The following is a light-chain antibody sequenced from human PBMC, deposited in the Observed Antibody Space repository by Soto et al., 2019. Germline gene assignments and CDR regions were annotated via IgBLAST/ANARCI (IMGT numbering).Light chain of an antibody. V-gene: IGKV3-15*01. CDR1: QSVSSY. J-gene: IGKJ4*01. Sequence: EIVLTQSPGTLSLSPGERATLSCRASQSVSSYLAWYQQKPGQAPRLPISGASTRATGIPARFSGSGSGKEFTLTISSLQSEDFAVYYCQQYYDWPPLTFGGGTKVDIK. CDR2: GAS. CDR3: QQYYDWPPLT.